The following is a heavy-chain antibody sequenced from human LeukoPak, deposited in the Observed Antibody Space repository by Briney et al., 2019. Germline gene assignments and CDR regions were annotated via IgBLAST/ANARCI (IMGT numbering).Heavy chain of an antibody. V-gene: IGHV4-39*01. D-gene: IGHD2-15*01. CDR3: ARHGYGSVSNGLHAMDV. Sequence: SETLSLTCTLSGVSVSRSIYYWDWIRQSPGKGLEWLGSIHDSETAYYNPSLSSRLVISIDASKNLFSLDLSSVTAADTGVYYCARHGYGSVSNGLHAMDVWGQGTTVTVSS. J-gene: IGHJ6*02. CDR1: GVSVSRSIYY. CDR2: IHDSETA.